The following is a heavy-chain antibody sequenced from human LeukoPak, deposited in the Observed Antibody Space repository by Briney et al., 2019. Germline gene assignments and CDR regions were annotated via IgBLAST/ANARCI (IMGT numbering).Heavy chain of an antibody. CDR1: GYTFTGYY. D-gene: IGHD1-26*01. J-gene: IGHJ4*02. CDR3: ARVSRRDIVGATGY. CDR2: INPNSGGT. V-gene: IGHV1-2*02. Sequence: ASVKVSCTASGYTFTGYYMHWVRQAPGQGLEWMGWINPNSGGTNYAQKFQGRVTMTRDTSISTAYMELSRLRSDDTAVYYCARVSRRDIVGATGYWGQGTLVTVSS.